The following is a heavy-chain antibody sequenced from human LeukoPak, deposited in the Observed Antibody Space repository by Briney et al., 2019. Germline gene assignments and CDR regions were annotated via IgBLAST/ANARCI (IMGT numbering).Heavy chain of an antibody. J-gene: IGHJ6*02. V-gene: IGHV1-18*01. CDR2: ISAYNGNT. Sequence: ASVKVSCKTSGYTFSNFGINWVRQAPGQGLEWMGWISAYNGNTNYAQKLQGRVTMTTDTSTSTAYMELRSLRSDDTAVYYCARVPVYCSGGSCYSLNYYYGMDVWGQGTTVTVSS. CDR3: ARVPVYCSGGSCYSLNYYYGMDV. CDR1: GYTFSNFG. D-gene: IGHD2-15*01.